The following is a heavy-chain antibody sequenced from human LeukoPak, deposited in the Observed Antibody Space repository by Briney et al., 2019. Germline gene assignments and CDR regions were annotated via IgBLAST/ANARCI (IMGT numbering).Heavy chain of an antibody. D-gene: IGHD6-19*01. V-gene: IGHV4-39*01. CDR2: IYYSGST. J-gene: IGHJ6*02. CDR3: ARHGYSSGWYDFSGMDV. Sequence: SETLSLTCTVSGGSISSSSYYWGWIRQPPGKGLEWIGSIYYSGSTYYNPSLKSRVTISVDTSKNQFSLKLSSVTAADTAVYYCARHGYSSGWYDFSGMDVWGQGTTVTVSS. CDR1: GGSISSSSYY.